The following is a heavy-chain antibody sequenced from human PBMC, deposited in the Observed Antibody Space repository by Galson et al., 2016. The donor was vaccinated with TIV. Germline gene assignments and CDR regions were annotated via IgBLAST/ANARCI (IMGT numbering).Heavy chain of an antibody. CDR3: AREEASGHDPFRVTIGFEN. CDR1: GLTFSYYP. CDR2: ISYDGTIG. D-gene: IGHD5-12*01. J-gene: IGHJ4*02. Sequence: RLSCAASGLTFSYYPMHWVRQAPGKALEWVAIISYDGTIGTYADSVKGRFTISKDNSKNTLYLQMTSLRAEDTAVYYCAREEASGHDPFRVTIGFENWGQGTLVTVSS. V-gene: IGHV3-30*04.